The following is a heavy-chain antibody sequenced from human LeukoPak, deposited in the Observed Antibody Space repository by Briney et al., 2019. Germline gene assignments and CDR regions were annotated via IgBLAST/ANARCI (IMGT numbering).Heavy chain of an antibody. CDR2: IYTGGST. CDR3: ARDMAPRYFDL. CDR1: GFTVSSNY. D-gene: IGHD5-24*01. Sequence: GGSLRLSCAASGFTVSSNYMSWVRQAPGKGLEWVSVIYTGGSTYYADSVKGRFTISRDNSKNTLDLQMNSLRAEDTAVYYCARDMAPRYFDLRGRGTPVTVSS. J-gene: IGHJ2*01. V-gene: IGHV3-66*01.